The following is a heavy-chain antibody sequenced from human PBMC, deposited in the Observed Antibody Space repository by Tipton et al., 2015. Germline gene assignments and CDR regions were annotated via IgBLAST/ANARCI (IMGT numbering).Heavy chain of an antibody. CDR2: ISFSDTT. Sequence: TLSLTCTVSGGSVSSGSYYWSWIRQPPGKGLEWIGYISFSDTTHYNPSLKSRITISLNTSKNQFSLQLNSVTPEDTAVYYCARVGAGQLTSTPGGFDYWGQGTLVTVSS. CDR3: ARVGAGQLTSTPGGFDY. CDR1: GGSVSSGSYY. J-gene: IGHJ4*02. V-gene: IGHV4-61*01. D-gene: IGHD1-26*01.